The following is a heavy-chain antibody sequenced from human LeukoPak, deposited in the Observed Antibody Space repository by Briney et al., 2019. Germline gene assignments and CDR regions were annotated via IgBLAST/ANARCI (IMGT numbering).Heavy chain of an antibody. D-gene: IGHD3-10*01. J-gene: IGHJ4*02. V-gene: IGHV3-74*01. CDR2: INSDVSST. CDR1: GFTFSNYW. CDR3: AFTMVRGVTYYFDY. Sequence: GGSLRLSCAASGFTFSNYWMHWDRQAPGKGLVWVSRINSDVSSTSYADSVKGRFTISRDNAKNTLYLQMNSLRAEDTAVYYCAFTMVRGVTYYFDYWGQGTLVTVSS.